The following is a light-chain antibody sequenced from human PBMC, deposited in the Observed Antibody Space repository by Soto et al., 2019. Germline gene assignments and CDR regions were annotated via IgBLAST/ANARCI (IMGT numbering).Light chain of an antibody. CDR2: EVS. V-gene: IGLV2-14*01. CDR1: SSDVGSCIY. CDR3: SSCTSSNTLYV. Sequence: QSPLTQPASVSGSPGHSITISCTGTSSDVGSCIYVSWYQQHPGKAPKLIIYEVSYRPSGLSNRFSGSKSGNTASLTISGLQADDEADYYCSSCTSSNTLYVFGSGTKVTVL. J-gene: IGLJ1*01.